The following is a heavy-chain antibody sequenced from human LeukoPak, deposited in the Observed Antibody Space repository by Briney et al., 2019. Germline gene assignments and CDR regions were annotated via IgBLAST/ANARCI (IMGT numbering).Heavy chain of an antibody. J-gene: IGHJ4*02. D-gene: IGHD4-17*01. Sequence: GGSLRLSCAASGFTFSSYAMHWVRQAPGKGLEWVAVISYDGSNKYYADSVKGRFTISRDNSKNTLYLQMNSLRAEDTAVYYCASEPGDSSDYWGQGTLVTVSS. V-gene: IGHV3-30*04. CDR3: ASEPGDSSDY. CDR1: GFTFSSYA. CDR2: ISYDGSNK.